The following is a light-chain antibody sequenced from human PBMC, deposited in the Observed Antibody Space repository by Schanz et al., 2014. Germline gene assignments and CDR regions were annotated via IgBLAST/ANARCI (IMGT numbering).Light chain of an antibody. J-gene: IGLJ3*02. CDR3: SSYAGSINWV. CDR1: SSDVGAYNY. Sequence: QSALTQPPSASGSPGQSVTISCTGTSSDVGAYNYVSWYQQHPGKAPKLIISDVTRRPSGVHDRFSGFKSDNTASLTVSGLQAEDEADYYCSSYAGSINWVFGGGTKLTVL. V-gene: IGLV2-8*01. CDR2: DVT.